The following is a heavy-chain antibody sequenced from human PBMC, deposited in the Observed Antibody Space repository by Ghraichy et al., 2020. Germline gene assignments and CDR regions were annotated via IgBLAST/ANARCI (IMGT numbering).Heavy chain of an antibody. J-gene: IGHJ5*02. CDR2: ISGSGGST. V-gene: IGHV3-23*01. CDR3: AKDGSQFTIFGVVINPNWFDP. Sequence: GESLNISCAASGFTFSSYAMSWVRQAPGKGLEWVSAISGSGGSTYYADSVKGRFTISRDNSKNTLYLQMNSLRPEDTAVYYCAKDGSQFTIFGVVINPNWFDPWGQGTLVTVSS. D-gene: IGHD3-3*01. CDR1: GFTFSSYA.